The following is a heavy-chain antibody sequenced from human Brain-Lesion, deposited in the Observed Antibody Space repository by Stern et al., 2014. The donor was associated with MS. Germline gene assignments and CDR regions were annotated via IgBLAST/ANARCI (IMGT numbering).Heavy chain of an antibody. Sequence: VQLVESGAEVKKPGASVKVSCKVSGYTLTELSMHWVRQAPRKGLEWMGGFDPEDGETIDAQKFQGRVTMTEDKSTDTAYMELSSLRSEDTAVYYCATLSPGAGGNYYRHFDYWGQGTLVTVSS. CDR3: ATLSPGAGGNYYRHFDY. CDR1: GYTLTELS. V-gene: IGHV1-24*01. J-gene: IGHJ4*02. CDR2: FDPEDGET. D-gene: IGHD1-26*01.